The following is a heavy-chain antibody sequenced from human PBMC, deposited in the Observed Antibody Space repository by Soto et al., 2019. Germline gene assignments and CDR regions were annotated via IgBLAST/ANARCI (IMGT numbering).Heavy chain of an antibody. V-gene: IGHV3-21*06. CDR1: RFTLTNEN. CDR2: ISSRSTFI. D-gene: IGHD3-22*01. Sequence: EVQLVESGGGLVKPGGSLRLSCTVLRFTLTNENMNWVRQAPGKGLEWVSSISSRSTFINYADSVKGRFTISRDNDKGLVYLQMNSLRAEDTAVYYCARDPPLSMTVVVGVDDFWGQGTLVTVSS. CDR3: ARDPPLSMTVVVGVDDF. J-gene: IGHJ4*02.